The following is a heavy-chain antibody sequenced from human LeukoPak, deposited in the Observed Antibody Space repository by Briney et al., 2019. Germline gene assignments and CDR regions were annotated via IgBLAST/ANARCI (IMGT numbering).Heavy chain of an antibody. CDR3: ASGEGGIVDY. J-gene: IGHJ4*02. CDR1: GFSFSSYW. Sequence: PGGSLRLSCAASGFSFSSYWMSWVRQSPGKGLEWVAVIKHDGSEDYYVDFVKGRFTISRDNTKNSLCLQMNSLRAEDTAVYFCASGEGGIVDYWGQGTLVTVSS. V-gene: IGHV3-7*01. D-gene: IGHD3-10*01. CDR2: IKHDGSED.